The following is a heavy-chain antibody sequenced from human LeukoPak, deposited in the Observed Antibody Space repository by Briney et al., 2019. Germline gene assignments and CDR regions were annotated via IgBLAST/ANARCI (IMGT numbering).Heavy chain of an antibody. D-gene: IGHD3-10*01. J-gene: IGHJ4*02. Sequence: PGGSLRLSCAASGFTFSSYSMNWVRQAPGKGLEWVSYISSSSSTIYYAGSVKGRFTISRDNAKNSLYLQMNSLRAEDTAVYYCARDIPFRGLPSKEKDYWGQGTLVTVSS. CDR2: ISSSSSTI. V-gene: IGHV3-48*01. CDR1: GFTFSSYS. CDR3: ARDIPFRGLPSKEKDY.